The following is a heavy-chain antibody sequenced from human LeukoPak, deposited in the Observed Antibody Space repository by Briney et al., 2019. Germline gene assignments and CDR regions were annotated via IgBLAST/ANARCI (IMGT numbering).Heavy chain of an antibody. CDR1: GFTFSSYW. D-gene: IGHD3-16*02. CDR2: IKQDGSEK. V-gene: IGHV3-7*01. Sequence: GGSLRLSCAASGFTFSSYWMSWVRQAPGKGLEWVANIKQDGSEKYYVDSVKGRFTISRDNAKNSLYLQMNSLRAEDTAVYYCARVRIEYDYVWGSYRRNPSLDYWGQGTLVTVSS. J-gene: IGHJ4*02. CDR3: ARVRIEYDYVWGSYRRNPSLDY.